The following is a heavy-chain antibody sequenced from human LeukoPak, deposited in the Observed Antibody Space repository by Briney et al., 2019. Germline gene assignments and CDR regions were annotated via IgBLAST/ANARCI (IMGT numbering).Heavy chain of an antibody. CDR2: INAGNGNT. Sequence: ASVKVSCKASGYTFTSYAMHWVRQAPGQRLEWMGWINAGNGNTKYSQKFQGRVTITRDTSASTAYMELSSLRSEDTAVYYCARAKPYPSYYYYGMDVWGQGTTVTVSS. V-gene: IGHV1-3*01. J-gene: IGHJ6*02. CDR1: GYTFTSYA. CDR3: ARAKPYPSYYYYGMDV.